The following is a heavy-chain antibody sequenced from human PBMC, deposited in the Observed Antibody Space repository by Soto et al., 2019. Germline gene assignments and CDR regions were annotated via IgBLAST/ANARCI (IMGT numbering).Heavy chain of an antibody. D-gene: IGHD4-17*01. CDR1: GFNFSRYI. J-gene: IGHJ1*01. CDR2: ISSSSSTI. CDR3: ARDYGDYGEYFQH. V-gene: IGHV3-48*02. Sequence: GSLRISCAASGFNFSRYIMNWVRQAPGKGLEWVSYISSSSSTIYYADSVKGRFTISRDNAKNSLYLQMNSLRDEDTAVYYCARDYGDYGEYFQHWGQGTLVTVSS.